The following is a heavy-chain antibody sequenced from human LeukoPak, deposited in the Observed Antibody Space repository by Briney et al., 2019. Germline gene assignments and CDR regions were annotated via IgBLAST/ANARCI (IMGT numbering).Heavy chain of an antibody. CDR3: AASYGSGSYYPIHDY. D-gene: IGHD3-10*01. J-gene: IGHJ4*02. V-gene: IGHV4-59*01. CDR1: GGSISSYY. Sequence: SETLSLTCTVSGGSISSYYWSWIRQPPGKGLEWIEYIYYSRSTNYNPSLKSRVTISVDTSKNQFSLKLSSVTAADTAVYYCAASYGSGSYYPIHDYWGQGTLVTVSS. CDR2: IYYSRST.